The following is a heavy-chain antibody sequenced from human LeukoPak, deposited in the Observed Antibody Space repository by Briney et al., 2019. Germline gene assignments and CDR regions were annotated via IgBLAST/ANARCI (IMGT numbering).Heavy chain of an antibody. CDR3: AREVHSSSWYYAFDI. J-gene: IGHJ3*02. V-gene: IGHV1-69*05. CDR1: GGTFSSYA. CDR2: IIPIFGTA. Sequence: ASVKVSCKASGGTFSSYAISWVRQAPGQGLEWMGGIIPIFGTANYAQKFQGRVTITTDESTSTAYMELSSLRSEDTAVYYCAREVHSSSWYYAFDIWGQGTMVTVSS. D-gene: IGHD6-13*01.